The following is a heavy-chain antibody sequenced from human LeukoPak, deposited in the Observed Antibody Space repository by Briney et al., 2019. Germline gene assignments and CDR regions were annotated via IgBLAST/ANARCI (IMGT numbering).Heavy chain of an antibody. Sequence: ASVKVSCKTSGYTFTGYFMHWVRQAPGQGFEWMGWINPNSGGTNFAQKFQGRVTMARDTSISTAYMELSRLRSDDTAVYYCARDSRYYYGSGSYYAMYYYYMDVWGKGTTVTVSS. D-gene: IGHD3-10*01. V-gene: IGHV1-2*02. CDR1: GYTFTGYF. CDR3: ARDSRYYYGSGSYYAMYYYYMDV. CDR2: INPNSGGT. J-gene: IGHJ6*03.